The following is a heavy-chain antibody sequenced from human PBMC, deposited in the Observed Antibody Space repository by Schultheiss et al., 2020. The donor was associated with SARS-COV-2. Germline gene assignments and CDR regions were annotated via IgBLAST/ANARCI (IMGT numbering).Heavy chain of an antibody. CDR3: ARQDYGDYAGPDY. Sequence: ASVKVSCKASGYTFTGYYMHWVRQAPGQGLEWMGRIIPIFGIANYAQKFQGRVTMTTDTSTSTAYMELRSLRSDDTAVYYCARQDYGDYAGPDYWGQGTLVTVSS. D-gene: IGHD4-17*01. J-gene: IGHJ4*02. CDR2: IIPIFGIA. CDR1: GYTFTGYY. V-gene: IGHV1-2*02.